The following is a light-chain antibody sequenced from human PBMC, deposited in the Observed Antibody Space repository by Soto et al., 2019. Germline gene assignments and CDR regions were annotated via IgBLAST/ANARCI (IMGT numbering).Light chain of an antibody. Sequence: QSALTQPASVSGSPGQSITISCTGTSSDVGGYNYVSWYQQHPGKAPKLMIYDVSNRPSGVSNRFSGSKSGNTASLTISGLQAEDEADYYCSSYTSSRYVFGRGTKLTVL. CDR2: DVS. J-gene: IGLJ1*01. CDR1: SSDVGGYNY. CDR3: SSYTSSRYV. V-gene: IGLV2-14*01.